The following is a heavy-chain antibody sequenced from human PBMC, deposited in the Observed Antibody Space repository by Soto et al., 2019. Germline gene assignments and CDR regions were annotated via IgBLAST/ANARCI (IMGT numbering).Heavy chain of an antibody. CDR3: ARVAYRGGWYWFDP. V-gene: IGHV4-59*08. CDR1: GGSLNNYY. Sequence: SETLYLTCTVYGGSLNNYYWSWLRQPPGKGVEWIGHIYDSGGTNYNPSLKSRVTISVDTSKKQFSLNLTSVTAADTAVYYCARVAYRGGWYWFDPWGQGTLVTVSS. CDR2: IYDSGGT. J-gene: IGHJ5*02. D-gene: IGHD6-19*01.